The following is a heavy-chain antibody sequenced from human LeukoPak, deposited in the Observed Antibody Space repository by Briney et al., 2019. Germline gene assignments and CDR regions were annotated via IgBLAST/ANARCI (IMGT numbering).Heavy chain of an antibody. Sequence: ASVKVSCKTSGYTXTGYYMHGVRQAPGQGLEWMGWMNPNSGGSNYAQRFQGRVTMTRDTSIGTAYMELSSLRSDDTAVYYCATRVVAGIPYYFDHWGQGTLVTVSS. D-gene: IGHD6-19*01. CDR3: ATRVVAGIPYYFDH. J-gene: IGHJ4*02. CDR2: MNPNSGGS. V-gene: IGHV1-2*02. CDR1: GYTXTGYY.